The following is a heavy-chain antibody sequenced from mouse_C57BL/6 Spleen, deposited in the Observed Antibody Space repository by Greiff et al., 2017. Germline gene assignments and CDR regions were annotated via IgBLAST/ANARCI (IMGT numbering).Heavy chain of an antibody. CDR2: IYPGSGNT. CDR3: ARQGEGVDY. Sequence: QVQLKESGAELVRPGASVKLSCKASGYTFTDYYINWVKQRPGQGLEWIARIYPGSGNTYYNEKFKGKATLTAEKSSSTAYMQLSSLTSEDSAVYFCARQGEGVDYWGQGTTLTVSS. J-gene: IGHJ2*01. CDR1: GYTFTDYY. V-gene: IGHV1-76*01.